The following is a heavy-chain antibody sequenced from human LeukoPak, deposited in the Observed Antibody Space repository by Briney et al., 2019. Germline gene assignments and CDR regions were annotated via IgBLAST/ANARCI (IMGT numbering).Heavy chain of an antibody. CDR1: GFTFSNFW. Sequence: PGGSLRLSCAASGFTFSNFWMSWVRQAPGKGLEWVANIKQDGSDKYYVDSVRGRFTISRDNARNSLFLQMNSLRAEDTAVYYCARDLYVGYGGNYWGQGTLVTVSS. V-gene: IGHV3-7*01. CDR3: ARDLYVGYGGNY. CDR2: IKQDGSDK. D-gene: IGHD4-23*01. J-gene: IGHJ4*02.